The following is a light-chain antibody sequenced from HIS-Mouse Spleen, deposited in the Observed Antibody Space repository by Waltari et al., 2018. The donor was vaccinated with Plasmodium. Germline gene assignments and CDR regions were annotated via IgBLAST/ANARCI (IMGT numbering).Light chain of an antibody. V-gene: IGLV2-11*01. J-gene: IGLJ2*01. CDR3: CSYAGSYTGV. CDR2: DYS. Sequence: QSALTQPRSVSGSPGPSVTISCTGTSSVVGGYNYVSWYQQHPGKAPKLMIYDYSKRPSGVPDRFSGSKSGNTASLTISGLQAEDEAEYYCCSYAGSYTGVFGGGTKLTVL. CDR1: SSVVGGYNY.